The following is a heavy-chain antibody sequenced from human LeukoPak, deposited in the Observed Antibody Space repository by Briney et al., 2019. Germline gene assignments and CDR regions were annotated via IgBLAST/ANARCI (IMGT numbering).Heavy chain of an antibody. J-gene: IGHJ6*02. CDR3: VRGWFLSVWSYHWDV. D-gene: IGHD3-10*01. CDR1: GFTFSIYA. Sequence: GSLRLSCAASGFTFSIYAMHWVRQAPGKGLEWVANIKEDGSEKYYVDSVKGRFTISRDDAKNSLYLEINSLRVEDTAVYYCVRGWFLSVWSYHWDVWGQGTTVTVSS. CDR2: IKEDGSEK. V-gene: IGHV3-7*01.